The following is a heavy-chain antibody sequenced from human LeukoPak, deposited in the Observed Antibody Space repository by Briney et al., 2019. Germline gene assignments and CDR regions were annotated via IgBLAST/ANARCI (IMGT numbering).Heavy chain of an antibody. D-gene: IGHD3-16*02. J-gene: IGHJ3*01. Sequence: GASVKVSCKASGYTFTGYYMHWVRQAPGQGLEWMGRINPNSGGTNYAQKFQGRVTMTRDTSISTAHMELSRLRSDDTAVYYCASVKITFGGVIARWLWGQGTMVTVS. CDR3: ASVKITFGGVIARWL. CDR2: INPNSGGT. V-gene: IGHV1-2*06. CDR1: GYTFTGYY.